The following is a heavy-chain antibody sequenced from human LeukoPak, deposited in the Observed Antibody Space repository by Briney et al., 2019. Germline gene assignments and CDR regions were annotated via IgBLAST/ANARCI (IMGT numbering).Heavy chain of an antibody. V-gene: IGHV3-30*03. CDR3: ARDGEPHYYDSSGKHIDY. Sequence: TGGSLRLSCAASGFTFSSYGMHWVRQAPGKGLEWVAVISYDGSNKYYADSVKGRFTISRDNSKNTLYLQMNSLRSEDTAVYYCARDGEPHYYDSSGKHIDYWGQGTLVTVSS. CDR1: GFTFSSYG. J-gene: IGHJ4*02. CDR2: ISYDGSNK. D-gene: IGHD3-22*01.